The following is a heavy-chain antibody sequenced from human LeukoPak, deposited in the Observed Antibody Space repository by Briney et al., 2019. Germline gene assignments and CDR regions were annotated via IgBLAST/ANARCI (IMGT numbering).Heavy chain of an antibody. V-gene: IGHV1-18*01. J-gene: IGHJ5*02. CDR1: GYSFSSYG. CDR2: ISAYKGNT. CDR3: ASGYCSGGSCYHNWFDP. D-gene: IGHD2-15*01. Sequence: ASVKVSCKTSGYSFSSYGISWMRQAPGQGLEWMGWISAYKGNTNYAQKFQGRVTITADESTSTAYMELSSLRSEDTAVYYCASGYCSGGSCYHNWFDPWGQGTLVTVSS.